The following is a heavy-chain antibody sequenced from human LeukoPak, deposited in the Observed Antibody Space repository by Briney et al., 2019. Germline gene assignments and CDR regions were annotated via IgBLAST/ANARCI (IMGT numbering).Heavy chain of an antibody. CDR1: GFTFDDYA. CDR2: ISWNSGSI. J-gene: IGHJ3*02. CDR3: ASPLRKRRLNDAFDI. V-gene: IGHV3-9*01. Sequence: PGGSLRLSCAASGFTFDDYAMHWVRQAPGKGLEWVSGISWNSGSIGYADSVKGRFTISRDNAKNSLYLQMNSLRAEDTALYYCASPLRKRRLNDAFDIWGQGTMVTVSS. D-gene: IGHD5-12*01.